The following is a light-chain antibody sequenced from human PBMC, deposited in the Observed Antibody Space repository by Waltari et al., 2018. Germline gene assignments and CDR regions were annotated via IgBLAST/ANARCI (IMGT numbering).Light chain of an antibody. Sequence: QSALTQPRSVSGSPGQSVAISCTGTSSDFGGYNYVSWYQQHPGKAPKLMIYDVTKRPSGVPDRFSGSKSGNTASLTISGLQADDEADYYCCSYAGPFGGGTKLTVL. V-gene: IGLV2-11*01. CDR3: CSYAGP. CDR2: DVT. J-gene: IGLJ2*01. CDR1: SSDFGGYNY.